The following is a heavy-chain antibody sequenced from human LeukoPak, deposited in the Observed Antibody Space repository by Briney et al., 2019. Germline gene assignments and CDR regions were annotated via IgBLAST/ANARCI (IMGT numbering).Heavy chain of an antibody. J-gene: IGHJ4*02. CDR1: GLTVSSDH. CDR2: VYSGGST. V-gene: IGHV3-66*02. D-gene: IGHD1-26*01. Sequence: PGGSLRLSCAASGLTVSSDHMSWVRQAPGKGLEGVSAVYSGGSTYYADSVKGRFTISRDNSKNTLYLQMNSLRAEDTAVYYCARGGSGTYYSFDYWGQGTLVTVSS. CDR3: ARGGSGTYYSFDY.